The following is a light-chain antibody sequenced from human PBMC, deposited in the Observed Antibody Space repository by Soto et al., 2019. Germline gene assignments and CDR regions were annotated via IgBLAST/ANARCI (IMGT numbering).Light chain of an antibody. CDR3: QSYDTSLSGSWV. V-gene: IGLV1-40*01. CDR2: DNT. Sequence: QSVLTQPPSVSGAPGQRVTISCTGSSSNIGAGYDVHWYQQLPGTAPKLLIYDNTNRPSGVPDRFSGSKSGTSASLAITGLQAEYEADYYCQSYDTSLSGSWVFGTGTKVTVL. CDR1: SSNIGAGYD. J-gene: IGLJ1*01.